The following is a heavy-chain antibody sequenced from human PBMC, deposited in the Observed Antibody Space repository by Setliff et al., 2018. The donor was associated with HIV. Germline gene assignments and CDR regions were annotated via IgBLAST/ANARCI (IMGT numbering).Heavy chain of an antibody. J-gene: IGHJ4*02. D-gene: IGHD3-9*01. CDR3: ARQDIPTGYYLFDY. Sequence: ASVKVSCKASGYTFTGYYIHWVRRAPGQGLEWMGRINPSSGGTNYAPKFQGGVTMTRDTSINTVYMELSSLTSDDTTLYYCARQDIPTGYYLFDYWGQGTQVTVSS. V-gene: IGHV1-2*06. CDR1: GYTFTGYY. CDR2: INPSSGGT.